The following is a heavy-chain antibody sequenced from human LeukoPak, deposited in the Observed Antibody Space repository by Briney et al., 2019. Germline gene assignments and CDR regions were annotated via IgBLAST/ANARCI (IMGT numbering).Heavy chain of an antibody. Sequence: SETLSLTCTVSGGSVSSYYWSWIRQPPGKGLEWIGYIYYSGSTNYNPSLKSRVTISVDTSKNQFSLKLSSVTAADTAVYYCARGRYSSGWLGYWGQGTLVTVSS. D-gene: IGHD6-19*01. V-gene: IGHV4-59*02. CDR2: IYYSGST. CDR3: ARGRYSSGWLGY. J-gene: IGHJ4*02. CDR1: GGSVSSYY.